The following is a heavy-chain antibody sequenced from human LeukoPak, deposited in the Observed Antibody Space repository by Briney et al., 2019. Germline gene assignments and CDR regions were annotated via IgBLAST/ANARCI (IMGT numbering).Heavy chain of an antibody. Sequence: PSETLSLTCTVSGGSFSSYYWSWIRQPPGKGLEWIGYIYYSGSTYYNPSLKSRVTISVDTSKNQFSLKLSSVTAADTAVYYCARGYYDFWSGYPNWFDPWGQGTLVTVSS. D-gene: IGHD3-3*01. J-gene: IGHJ5*02. CDR3: ARGYYDFWSGYPNWFDP. CDR2: IYYSGST. V-gene: IGHV4-30-4*08. CDR1: GGSFSSYY.